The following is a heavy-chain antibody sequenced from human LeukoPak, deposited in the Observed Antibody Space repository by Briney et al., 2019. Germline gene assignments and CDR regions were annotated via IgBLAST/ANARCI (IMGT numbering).Heavy chain of an antibody. J-gene: IGHJ1*01. Sequence: SETLSLTCTVSGGSISSSSYYWGWIRQPPGKGLEWIGSIYYSGSTYYNASLKSRVTISVDTSKNQFSLKLSSVTAADTAVYYCARHVGRPVFPYCSSTSCFHAEYFQHWGQGTLVTVSS. CDR2: IYYSGST. V-gene: IGHV4-39*01. CDR1: GGSISSSSYY. CDR3: ARHVGRPVFPYCSSTSCFHAEYFQH. D-gene: IGHD2-2*01.